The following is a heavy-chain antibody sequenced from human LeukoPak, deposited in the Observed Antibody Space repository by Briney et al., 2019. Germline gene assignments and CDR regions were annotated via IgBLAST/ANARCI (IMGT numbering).Heavy chain of an antibody. J-gene: IGHJ4*02. CDR2: IYTSGST. CDR1: GGSISSGSYY. V-gene: IGHV4-61*02. D-gene: IGHD3-22*01. CDR3: AKVTTGGYYNY. Sequence: SETLSLTCTVSGGSISSGSYYWSWIRQPAGKGLEWIGRIYTSGSTNYNPSLKSRVTISLDTSENHFSLKLSSVTAADTAVYYCAKVTTGGYYNYWGQGTLVTVSS.